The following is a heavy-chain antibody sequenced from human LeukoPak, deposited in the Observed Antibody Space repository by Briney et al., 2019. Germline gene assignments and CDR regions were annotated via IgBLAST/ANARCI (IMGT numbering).Heavy chain of an antibody. Sequence: PGGSLRLSCAASGFTFSSYGMNWLRQAPGKGLEWVSAISGSGGSTYYADSVKGRFTISRDNSKNTLYLQMNSLRAEDTAVYYCTKNTTGTMDWFDPWGQGTLVTVSS. CDR2: ISGSGGST. J-gene: IGHJ5*02. D-gene: IGHD1-1*01. CDR1: GFTFSSYG. V-gene: IGHV3-23*01. CDR3: TKNTTGTMDWFDP.